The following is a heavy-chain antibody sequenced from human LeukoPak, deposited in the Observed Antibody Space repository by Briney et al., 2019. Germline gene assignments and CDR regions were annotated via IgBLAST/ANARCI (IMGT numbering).Heavy chain of an antibody. CDR3: AKVLDYDILTGLA. Sequence: GGSLRLSCAASGFTFSSYAVSWVRQAPGKGLEWVSAISGSGGSTYYADSVKGRFTISRDNSKNTLYLQMNSLRAEDTAVYYCAKVLDYDILTGLAWGQGTLVTVSS. CDR1: GFTFSSYA. V-gene: IGHV3-23*01. J-gene: IGHJ4*02. D-gene: IGHD3-9*01. CDR2: ISGSGGST.